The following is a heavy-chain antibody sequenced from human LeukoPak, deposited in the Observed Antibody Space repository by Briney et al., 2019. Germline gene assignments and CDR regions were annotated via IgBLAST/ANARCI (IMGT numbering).Heavy chain of an antibody. D-gene: IGHD5-18*01. CDR2: INPNSGGT. CDR3: ARVGGYSYGYTFDY. J-gene: IGHJ4*02. Sequence: ASVKVSCKASGYTFTGYYMHWVRQAPGQGLEWMGWINPNSGGTNYAQKFQGRVTMTRDTSISTAYMELSRLRSDDTAVYYCARVGGYSYGYTFDYWGQGTLSPSPQ. CDR1: GYTFTGYY. V-gene: IGHV1-2*02.